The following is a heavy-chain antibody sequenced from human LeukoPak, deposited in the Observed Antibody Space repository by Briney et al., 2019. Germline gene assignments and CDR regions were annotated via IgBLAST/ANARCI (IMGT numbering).Heavy chain of an antibody. D-gene: IGHD6-6*01. Sequence: GSLRLSCAASGFTFSSYSMNWVRQAPGKGLEWVSSISSSSSYIYYADSVKGRFTISRDNAKNSLYLQMNSLRAEDTAVYYCASQWNEYSSSSGWGQGTLVTVSS. CDR2: ISSSSSYI. CDR1: GFTFSSYS. J-gene: IGHJ4*02. CDR3: ASQWNEYSSSSG. V-gene: IGHV3-21*01.